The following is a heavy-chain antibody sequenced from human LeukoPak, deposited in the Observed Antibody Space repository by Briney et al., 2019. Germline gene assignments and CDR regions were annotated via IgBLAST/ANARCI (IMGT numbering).Heavy chain of an antibody. CDR3: ASELWFGEFYFDY. CDR2: INPNSGGT. Sequence: ASVKVSCKASGYIFTGYYMHWMRQAPGQGLEWMGWINPNSGGTNYAQKFQGRVTMTRGTFISTVYMDLSRLRSDDTAVYYCASELWFGEFYFDYWGQGTLVTVSS. J-gene: IGHJ4*02. V-gene: IGHV1-2*02. D-gene: IGHD3-10*01. CDR1: GYIFTGYY.